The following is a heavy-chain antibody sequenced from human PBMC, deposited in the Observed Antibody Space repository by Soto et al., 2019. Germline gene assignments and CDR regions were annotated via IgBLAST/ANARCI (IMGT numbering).Heavy chain of an antibody. CDR2: INPNSGGT. D-gene: IGHD3-10*01. CDR1: GYTFTGYY. Sequence: ASVKVSCKASGYTFTGYYMHWVRQAPGQGLEWMGWINPNSGGTNYAQKFQGRVTMTRDTSISTAYMELSRLRSDDTAVYYCARGLALGLYYYGSASSFFYYYYGMDVWGQGTTFTVSS. CDR3: ARGLALGLYYYGSASSFFYYYYGMDV. V-gene: IGHV1-2*02. J-gene: IGHJ6*01.